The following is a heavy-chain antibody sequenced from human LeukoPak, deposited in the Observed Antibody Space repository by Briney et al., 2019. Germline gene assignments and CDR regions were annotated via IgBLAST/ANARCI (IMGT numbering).Heavy chain of an antibody. D-gene: IGHD1-26*01. CDR1: GGSFSGYY. V-gene: IGHV4-34*01. Sequence: SETLSLTCAVYGGSFSGYYWSWIRQPPGKGLEWIGEINRSGSTNYNPSLKSRVTISVDTSKNQFSLKLSSVTAADTAVYYCARHPSVGATTGFDYWGQGTLVIVTS. CDR2: INRSGST. CDR3: ARHPSVGATTGFDY. J-gene: IGHJ4*02.